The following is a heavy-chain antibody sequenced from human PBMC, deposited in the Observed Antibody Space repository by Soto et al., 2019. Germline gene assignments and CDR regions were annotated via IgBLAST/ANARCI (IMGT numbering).Heavy chain of an antibody. CDR1: GGSISSSNW. CDR2: IYHSGST. D-gene: IGHD6-19*01. CDR3: ARAGDSSGWYNYYYGMDV. V-gene: IGHV4-4*02. J-gene: IGHJ6*02. Sequence: PSETLSLTCAVSGGSISSSNWWSWVRQPPGKGLEWIGEIYHSGSTNYNPSLKSRVTISVDKSKNQFSLKLSSVTAADTAVYYCARAGDSSGWYNYYYGMDVWGQGTTVTVSS.